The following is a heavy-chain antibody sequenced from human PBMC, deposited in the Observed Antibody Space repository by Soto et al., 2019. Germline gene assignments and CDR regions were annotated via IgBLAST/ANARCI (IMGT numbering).Heavy chain of an antibody. J-gene: IGHJ4*02. CDR2: ISAYNGNT. Sequence: GASVKVSCKASGYTFTSYGISWVRQAPGQGLEWMGWISAYNGNTNYAQKLQGRVTMTTDTSTSTAYMELRSLRSDDTAVYYCARILDGYSPHPPGYWGQGTLVTVSS. CDR1: GYTFTSYG. V-gene: IGHV1-18*01. CDR3: ARILDGYSPHPPGY. D-gene: IGHD4-4*01.